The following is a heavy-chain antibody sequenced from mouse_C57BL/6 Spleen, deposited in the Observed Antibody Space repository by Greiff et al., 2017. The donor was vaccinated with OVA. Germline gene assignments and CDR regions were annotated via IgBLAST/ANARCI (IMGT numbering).Heavy chain of an antibody. CDR2: ISSGGSYT. CDR1: GFTFSSYG. J-gene: IGHJ2*01. D-gene: IGHD2-5*01. V-gene: IGHV5-6*01. Sequence: VQLKESGGDLVKPGGSLKLSCAASGFTFSSYGMSWVRQTPDKRLEWVATISSGGSYTYYPDSVKGRFTISRDNAKNTLYLQMSSLKSEDTAMYYCARQDYSNYDYFDYWGQGTTLTVSS. CDR3: ARQDYSNYDYFDY.